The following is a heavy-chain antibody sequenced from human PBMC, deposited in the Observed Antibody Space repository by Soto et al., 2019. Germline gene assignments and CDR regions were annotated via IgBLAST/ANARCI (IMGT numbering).Heavy chain of an antibody. D-gene: IGHD4-17*01. V-gene: IGHV1-58*01. Sequence: SVKVSCKASGFTFTSSAVQWVRQARGQRLEWIGWIVVGSGNTNYAQKFQERVTITRDMSTSTAYMELSSLRSEDTAVYYCAAAPYGDYDESYYYYSMDVWGEGTTVTVSS. J-gene: IGHJ6*04. CDR3: AAAPYGDYDESYYYYSMDV. CDR1: GFTFTSSA. CDR2: IVVGSGNT.